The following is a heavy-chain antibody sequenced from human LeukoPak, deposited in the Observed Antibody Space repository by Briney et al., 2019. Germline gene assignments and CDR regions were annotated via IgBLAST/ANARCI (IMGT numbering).Heavy chain of an antibody. D-gene: IGHD1-26*01. Sequence: PGGSLRLSCAASGFTFSSYAMHWVRQAPGKGLEWVAVISYDGSNKYYADSVKGRFTISGDNSKNTLYLQMNSLRAEDTAVYYCARSPGSGSYNIDYWGQGTLVTVSS. CDR2: ISYDGSNK. CDR3: ARSPGSGSYNIDY. CDR1: GFTFSSYA. V-gene: IGHV3-30-3*01. J-gene: IGHJ4*02.